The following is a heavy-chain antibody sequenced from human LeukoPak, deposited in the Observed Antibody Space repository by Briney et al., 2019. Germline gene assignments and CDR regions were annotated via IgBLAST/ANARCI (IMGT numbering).Heavy chain of an antibody. V-gene: IGHV3-64*01. CDR3: AKAIPNVDAFDI. CDR2: ISSNGGST. CDR1: GFTFSAFA. Sequence: GGSLRLSCAASGFTFSAFAMHWVRQAPGKGLQYVSGISSNGGSTYYENSVKGRFTISRDNSKNTLYLQMNSLRAEDTAVYYCAKAIPNVDAFDIWGQGTLVTVSS. J-gene: IGHJ3*02.